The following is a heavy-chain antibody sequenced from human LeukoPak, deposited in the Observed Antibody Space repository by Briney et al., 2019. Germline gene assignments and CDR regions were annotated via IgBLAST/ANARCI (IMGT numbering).Heavy chain of an antibody. CDR1: GYTFTSYG. CDR2: ISAYNGNT. Sequence: GASVKVSCKASGYTFTSYGISWVRQAPGQGLEWMGWISAYNGNTNYAQKLQGRVTMTTDTSTSTAYMELRSLRSDDTAVYYCARVGYYDSSGYYPDWGQGTLVIVSS. CDR3: ARVGYYDSSGYYPD. V-gene: IGHV1-18*01. D-gene: IGHD3-22*01. J-gene: IGHJ4*02.